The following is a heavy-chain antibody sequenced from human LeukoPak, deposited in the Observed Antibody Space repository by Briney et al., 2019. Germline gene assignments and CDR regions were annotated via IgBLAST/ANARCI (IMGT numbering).Heavy chain of an antibody. J-gene: IGHJ4*02. CDR1: GYTFTSYG. D-gene: IGHD1-26*01. V-gene: IGHV1-18*01. CDR2: ISGYNGNT. CDR3: ARSRGASSYYFDY. Sequence: ASVKVSCKASGYTFTSYGISWVRQAPGQGLEWMGWISGYNGNTNYAQKLQGRVTMTTDTSTSTAYVELRSLRSDDTAVYYCARSRGASSYYFDYWGQGTLVTVSS.